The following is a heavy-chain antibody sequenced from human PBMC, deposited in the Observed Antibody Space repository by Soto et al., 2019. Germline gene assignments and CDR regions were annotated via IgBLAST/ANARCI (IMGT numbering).Heavy chain of an antibody. CDR2: IYWDDDK. Sequence: QITLKESGPPLVKPTQTLTLTCTFSGFSLSTSGVGVGWIRQPPGKALEWLALIYWDDDKRYSPSLKSRLTITKDSSKNQVVLTMNNMDPVDTTTYYCAHRVGKAHDNGESRDRCALDIWGQGTMVTVSS. CDR3: AHRVGKAHDNGESRDRCALDI. V-gene: IGHV2-5*02. CDR1: GFSLSTSGVG. J-gene: IGHJ3*02. D-gene: IGHD4-17*01.